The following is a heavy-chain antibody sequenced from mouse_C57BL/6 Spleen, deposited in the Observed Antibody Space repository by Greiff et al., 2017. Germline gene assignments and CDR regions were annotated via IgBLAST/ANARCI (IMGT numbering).Heavy chain of an antibody. Sequence: VKLQESGPELVKPGASVKLSCKASGYTFTSYDINWVKQRPGQGLEWIGWIYPRDGSTKYNEKFKGKATLTVDTSSSTAYMELHSLTSEDSAVYFCARWGGTNGLPYWGQGTLVTVSA. V-gene: IGHV1-85*01. CDR3: ARWGGTNGLPY. CDR1: GYTFTSYD. CDR2: IYPRDGST. D-gene: IGHD4-1*01. J-gene: IGHJ3*01.